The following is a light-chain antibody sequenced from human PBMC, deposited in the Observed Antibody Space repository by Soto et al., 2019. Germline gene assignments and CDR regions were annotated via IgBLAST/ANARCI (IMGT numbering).Light chain of an antibody. J-gene: IGLJ1*01. CDR1: NSNIGTNT. CDR2: TNN. Sequence: QSVRSQPPFASSTPGHVVAISCSGSNSNIGTNTVNWYQQLPGTAPRLLIYTNNQRPSGVPQRFSGSKTGTSASLAIGGLQSEDGADYYCAAWDDSLGDYVFGTGTKVTVL. V-gene: IGLV1-44*01. CDR3: AAWDDSLGDYV.